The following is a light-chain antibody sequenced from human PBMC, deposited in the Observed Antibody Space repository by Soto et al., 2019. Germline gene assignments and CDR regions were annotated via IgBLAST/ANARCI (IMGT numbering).Light chain of an antibody. CDR3: QQHETLIT. CDR2: GAY. CDR1: QSVSSK. J-gene: IGKJ5*01. Sequence: EIVMTQSPATLSVSPGERATLSCRASQSVSSKLAWYQQKPGQAPRLLIYGAYTRASGVPARFSGSGSGTDFTLTISRLEPEDFAVYYCQQHETLITFGQGTRLEIK. V-gene: IGKV3-15*01.